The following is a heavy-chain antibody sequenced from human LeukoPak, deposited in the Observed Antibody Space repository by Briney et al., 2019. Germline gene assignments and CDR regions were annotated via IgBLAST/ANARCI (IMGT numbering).Heavy chain of an antibody. CDR1: GFTFSSYW. V-gene: IGHV3-7*01. CDR3: ARVRRNYDILTGYGYYLDY. CDR2: IKQDGSEK. J-gene: IGHJ4*02. Sequence: GGSLRLSCAASGFTFSSYWMSWVRQAPGKGLEWVANIKQDGSEKYYVDSVKGRFTISRDNAKNSLYLQMNSLRAEDTAVYYCARVRRNYDILTGYGYYLDYWGQGTLVTVSS. D-gene: IGHD3-9*01.